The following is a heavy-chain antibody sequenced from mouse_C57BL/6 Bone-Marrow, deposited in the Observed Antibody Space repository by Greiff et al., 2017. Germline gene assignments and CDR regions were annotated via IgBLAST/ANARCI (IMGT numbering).Heavy chain of an antibody. Sequence: VQLQQSGAELVKPGASVKLSCTASGFNIKDYYMHWVKQRTEQGLEWIGRLDPEDGETQYAPNFQGKAPITADTSSNTAYLQLSSLTSEDSAVYYCARQKIAMDNWGQGTSVTVSS. J-gene: IGHJ4*01. CDR2: LDPEDGET. V-gene: IGHV14-2*01. CDR3: ARQKIAMDN. CDR1: GFNIKDYY.